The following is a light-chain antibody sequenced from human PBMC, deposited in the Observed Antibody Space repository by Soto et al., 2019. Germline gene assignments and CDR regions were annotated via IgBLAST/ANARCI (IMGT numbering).Light chain of an antibody. CDR1: QAISHY. CDR2: GAS. J-gene: IGKJ4*01. Sequence: DIQMTQSPSAMSASVGDRVTITCRASQAISHYLAWFHQRPGKVPKRLIYGASTLESGVPSRFSGSGSGTDFTLTISSLQHEDFGTYYCLQPNTYPLSLGGGTKVDIK. CDR3: LQPNTYPLS. V-gene: IGKV1-17*03.